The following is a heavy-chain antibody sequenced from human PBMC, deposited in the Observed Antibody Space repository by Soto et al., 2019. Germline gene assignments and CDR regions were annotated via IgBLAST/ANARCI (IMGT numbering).Heavy chain of an antibody. CDR1: GFPFSTYD. V-gene: IGHV3-23*01. D-gene: IGHD5-12*01. CDR3: VKGGWLDE. J-gene: IGHJ4*02. Sequence: EVQRLESGGGLVQPGGSLRLSCAASGFPFSTYDMSWVRQAPGKGLEWVSVISGSDQSTYYADSLNGRFTSSRDNSKNTLYLQMDSLRVEDTAVYHCVKGGWLDEWGQGTLVTVSS. CDR2: ISGSDQST.